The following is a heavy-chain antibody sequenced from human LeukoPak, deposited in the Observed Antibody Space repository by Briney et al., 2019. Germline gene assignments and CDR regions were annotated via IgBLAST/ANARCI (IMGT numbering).Heavy chain of an antibody. Sequence: PSETLSLTCDVSGGSVSTSGFYWGWIRQPPGRGLEWIGNVYYSGTTYSNPSLRSRVSISVDTSRNQFSLKLSSVTAADTAVYYCAREEGGTLYYWGQGTLVTVSS. CDR2: VYYSGTT. CDR3: AREEGGTLYY. D-gene: IGHD1-14*01. J-gene: IGHJ4*02. CDR1: GGSVSTSGFY. V-gene: IGHV4-39*07.